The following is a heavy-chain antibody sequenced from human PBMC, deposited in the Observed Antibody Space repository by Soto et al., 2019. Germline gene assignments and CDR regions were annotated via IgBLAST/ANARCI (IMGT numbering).Heavy chain of an antibody. CDR3: ARSVAVPGAHIDY. CDR2: IYYTGST. V-gene: IGHV4-59*01. J-gene: IGHJ4*02. D-gene: IGHD6-19*01. CDR1: GVSINNYY. Sequence: PSETLSLTCTVSGVSINNYYWTWIRQPPGKRLEWIGAIYYTGSTNYSPSLRSRVSISVDTSKNEFSLRLSSVAAADTAVYFCARSVAVPGAHIDYWGQGTQVTVSS.